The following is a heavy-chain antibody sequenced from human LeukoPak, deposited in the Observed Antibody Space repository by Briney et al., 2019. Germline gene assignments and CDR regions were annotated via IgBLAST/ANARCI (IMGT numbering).Heavy chain of an antibody. CDR2: IHNRGST. V-gene: IGHV4-31*03. CDR1: DGSITSDDYY. CDR3: ARNKLRVAIPYYYYMDV. Sequence: PSETLSFTCTVSDGSITSDDYYWNWIRQHPGKGLEWIGYIHNRGSTYYNPSLQSRVTISVDTSKNQFSLKLSSVTAADTAVYYCARNKLRVAIPYYYYMDVWGKGTRVTVSS. D-gene: IGHD3-10*01. J-gene: IGHJ6*03.